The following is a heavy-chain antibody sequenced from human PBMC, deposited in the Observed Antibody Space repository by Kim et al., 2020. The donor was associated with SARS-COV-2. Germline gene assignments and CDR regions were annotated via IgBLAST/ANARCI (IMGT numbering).Heavy chain of an antibody. V-gene: IGHV3-7*01. CDR1: AFTFSNYY. J-gene: IGHJ4*02. D-gene: IGHD3-16*01. Sequence: GGSLRLSCAASAFTFSNYYMGWVRQAPGKGLEFVANINQDGSEKYYVDSVKGRFTISRDNAKNSLYLQMNSLRVEDTAVYYCLGAGYWGQGTLVTVSS. CDR3: LGAGY. CDR2: INQDGSEK.